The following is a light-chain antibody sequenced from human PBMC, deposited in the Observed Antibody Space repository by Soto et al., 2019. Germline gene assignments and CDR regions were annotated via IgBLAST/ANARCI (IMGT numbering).Light chain of an antibody. CDR1: QTINNY. V-gene: IGKV3-11*01. Sequence: EIVLTQSPATLSLSPGDTATLSCRASQTINNYLAWYQQKPGQAPRLLIYDASNRATGIPQRFSGRGSGTDFTLTISSLEPEDVAVYYCRQRTDWPPLTFGGGTNVEVK. CDR3: RQRTDWPPLT. J-gene: IGKJ4*01. CDR2: DAS.